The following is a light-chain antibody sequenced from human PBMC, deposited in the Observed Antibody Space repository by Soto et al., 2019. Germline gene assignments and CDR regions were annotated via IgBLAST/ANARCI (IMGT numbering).Light chain of an antibody. Sequence: EIVMTQSPATLSVSPGERATLSCRASQSISNVLVWYQQKPGQAPRLLMYGASTRATGFPDRFSGSGSGTEFTLTISSLHSEDFAVYYCQQYYDWPITFGQGTRLDIK. CDR3: QQYYDWPIT. CDR2: GAS. V-gene: IGKV3-15*01. CDR1: QSISNV. J-gene: IGKJ5*01.